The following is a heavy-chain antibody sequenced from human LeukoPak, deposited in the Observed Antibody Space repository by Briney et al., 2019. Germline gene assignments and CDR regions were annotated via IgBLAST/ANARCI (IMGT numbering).Heavy chain of an antibody. CDR1: GGSISSYY. D-gene: IGHD1-26*01. J-gene: IGHJ4*02. V-gene: IGHV4-59*08. Sequence: SETLSLTCTVSGGSISSYYWSWIRQPPGKGLEWIGYIYYSGSTNYNPSLKSRVTISVDTSKNQFSLKLSSVTAADTAVYYCARVRRGYSGPSEGRYFDYWGQGTLVTVSS. CDR2: IYYSGST. CDR3: ARVRRGYSGPSEGRYFDY.